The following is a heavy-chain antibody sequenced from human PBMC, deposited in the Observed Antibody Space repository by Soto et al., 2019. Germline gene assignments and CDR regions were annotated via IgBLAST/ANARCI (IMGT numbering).Heavy chain of an antibody. V-gene: IGHV5-51*01. CDR1: GYSFTSYW. Sequence: GESLKISCKGSGYSFTSYWIGWVRQMPGKGLEWMGIIYPGDSDTRYSPSFQGQVTISADKSISTAYLQWSSLKASDTAMYYCARQFSADSGYDSYYYYYYMDVWGKGTTVTVSS. D-gene: IGHD5-12*01. CDR3: ARQFSADSGYDSYYYYYYMDV. CDR2: IYPGDSDT. J-gene: IGHJ6*03.